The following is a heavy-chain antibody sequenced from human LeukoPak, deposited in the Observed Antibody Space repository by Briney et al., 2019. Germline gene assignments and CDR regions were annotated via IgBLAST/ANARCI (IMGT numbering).Heavy chain of an antibody. CDR1: GYTFTSYG. CDR2: INPNSGGT. CDR3: ARVFDMITFGGVIAPTQYYFDY. J-gene: IGHJ4*02. D-gene: IGHD3-16*02. Sequence: ASVKVSCKASGYTFTSYGISWVRQAPGQGLEWMGWINPNSGGTNYAQKFQGRVTMTRDTSISTAYMELSRLRSDDTAVYYCARVFDMITFGGVIAPTQYYFDYRGQGALVIVSS. V-gene: IGHV1-2*02.